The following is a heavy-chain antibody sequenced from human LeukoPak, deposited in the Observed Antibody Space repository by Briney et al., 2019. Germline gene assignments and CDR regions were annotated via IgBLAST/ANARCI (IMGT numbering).Heavy chain of an antibody. CDR1: GGSFSGYY. CDR3: ASSSSWPRGDY. V-gene: IGHV4-34*01. J-gene: IGHJ4*02. CDR2: IYYSGST. Sequence: PSETLSLTCAVYGGSFSGYYWSWIRQPPGKGLEWIGYIYYSGSTYYNPSLKSRVTISVDTSKNQFSLKLSSVTAADTAVYYCASSSSWPRGDYWGQGTLVTVSS. D-gene: IGHD6-13*01.